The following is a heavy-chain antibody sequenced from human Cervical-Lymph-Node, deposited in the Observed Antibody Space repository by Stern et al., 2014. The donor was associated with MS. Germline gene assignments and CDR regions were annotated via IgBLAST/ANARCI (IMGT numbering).Heavy chain of an antibody. J-gene: IGHJ6*02. Sequence: EMQLVESGGGLVQPGGSLRISCAASGFTFSAYDMHWVRQVTGKGLEWVSAISSAGDTYYPGSVKGRFTISRDSAKSSLYLQMNSLRAGDTAVYYCARDLPRGGGNGMDVWGQGTTVTVSS. CDR3: ARDLPRGGGNGMDV. D-gene: IGHD4-23*01. CDR2: ISSAGDT. V-gene: IGHV3-13*01. CDR1: GFTFSAYD.